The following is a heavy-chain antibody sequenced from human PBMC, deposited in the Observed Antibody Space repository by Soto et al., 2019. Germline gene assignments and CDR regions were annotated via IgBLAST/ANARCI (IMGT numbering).Heavy chain of an antibody. CDR1: GGTFSSYT. CDR3: ASGQQLVANC. J-gene: IGHJ4*02. CDR2: IIPILGLA. V-gene: IGHV1-69*02. D-gene: IGHD6-13*01. Sequence: QVQLVQSVAEVKKPGSSVKVSCKASGGTFSSYTISWGRQAPGQGPELMGRIIPILGLANYAQKFHGRVTITADKSPSKAYMELSSLRSEDTAVYYCASGQQLVANCWGQGTLVTVSS.